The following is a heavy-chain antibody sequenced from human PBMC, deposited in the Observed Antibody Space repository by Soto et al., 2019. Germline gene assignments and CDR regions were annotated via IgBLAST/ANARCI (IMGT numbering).Heavy chain of an antibody. Sequence: SVKGSCKSSGYTFTVYYMHWVRQAPGQGLEGMGWINPNSGGTNYAQKFQGSVTMTRDTSISTAYMELSRLRSDDTAVYYCARDLEANVDIVATHYSYYYYYGMDVWGQGTTVTVSS. V-gene: IGHV1-2*02. D-gene: IGHD5-12*01. CDR1: GYTFTVYY. J-gene: IGHJ6*02. CDR2: INPNSGGT. CDR3: ARDLEANVDIVATHYSYYYYYGMDV.